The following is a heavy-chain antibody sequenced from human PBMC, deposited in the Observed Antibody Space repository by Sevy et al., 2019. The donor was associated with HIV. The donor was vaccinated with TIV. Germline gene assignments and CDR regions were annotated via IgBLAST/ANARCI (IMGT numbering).Heavy chain of an antibody. J-gene: IGHJ4*02. CDR3: AKDRGRGVDY. CDR1: GFTFSSYG. V-gene: IGHV3-30*18. Sequence: GGSLRLSCAASGFTFSSYGMHWVRQAPGKGLEWVAVISYDGSNKYYADSVKGRFTISRDNSKNTLYLQMNSLRAEDTAVYYCAKDRGRGVDYWGQGTLVTVSS. D-gene: IGHD3-10*01. CDR2: ISYDGSNK.